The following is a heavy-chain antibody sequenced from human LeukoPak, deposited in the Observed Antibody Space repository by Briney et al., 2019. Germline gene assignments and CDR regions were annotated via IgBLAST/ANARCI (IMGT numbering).Heavy chain of an antibody. D-gene: IGHD4-17*01. V-gene: IGHV4-38-2*01. CDR1: GYSINGGYF. CDR3: ASKPTVIKSVYMDV. CDR2: IYSTGST. Sequence: PSETLSLTCGVSGYSINGGYFWGWMRQPPGKGLEWIGSIYSTGSTYYNPSLNSRVTISTDPSKNQFSLKLTSVTAADTAIYYCASKPTVIKSVYMDVWGKGTTVTVSS. J-gene: IGHJ6*03.